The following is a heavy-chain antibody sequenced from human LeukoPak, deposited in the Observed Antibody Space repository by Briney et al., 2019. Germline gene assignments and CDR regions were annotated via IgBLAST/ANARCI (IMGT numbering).Heavy chain of an antibody. V-gene: IGHV5-51*01. CDR1: GYSFNNYW. CDR3: ARPPSRGYSSSFEY. CDR2: IYPDESNI. Sequence: GESLKISCKGSGYSFNNYWIGWVRQMPGKGLEWMGIIYPDESNIRYSPSFQGQVTISADKSISTAYLQWSSLKASDTAMYYCARPPSRGYSSSFEYWGQGTLVTVSS. D-gene: IGHD2-2*03. J-gene: IGHJ4*02.